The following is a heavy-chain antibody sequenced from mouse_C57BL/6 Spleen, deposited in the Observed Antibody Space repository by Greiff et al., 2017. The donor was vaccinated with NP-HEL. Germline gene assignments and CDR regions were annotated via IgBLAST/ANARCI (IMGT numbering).Heavy chain of an antibody. CDR3: ARDYYGSTGYCDY. D-gene: IGHD1-1*01. Sequence: DVQLVESGGGLVQPGGSLKLSCAASGFTFSDYYMYWVRQTPEKRLEWVAYISNGGGSTYYPDTVKGRFTISRDNAKNTLYLQMSRLTSEDTAMYYCARDYYGSTGYCDYWGQGTTLTVSS. CDR1: GFTFSDYY. V-gene: IGHV5-12*01. J-gene: IGHJ2*01. CDR2: ISNGGGST.